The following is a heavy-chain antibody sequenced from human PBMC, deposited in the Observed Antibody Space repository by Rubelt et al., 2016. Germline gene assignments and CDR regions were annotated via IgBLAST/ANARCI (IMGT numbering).Heavy chain of an antibody. CDR2: ISYDGSGK. D-gene: IGHD7-27*01. J-gene: IGHJ4*02. CDR3: VRDQTGDLDY. CDR1: GFTFNSYT. V-gene: IGHV3-30*04. Sequence: GGGVVQPGRSLRLSCAASGFTFNSYTMHWFRQAPGKGLEWVAVISYDGSGKYSADSVKGRFTISRDTSKNTLYLQMNSLRAEDTAVYYCVRDQTGDLDYWGQGTLVTVSS.